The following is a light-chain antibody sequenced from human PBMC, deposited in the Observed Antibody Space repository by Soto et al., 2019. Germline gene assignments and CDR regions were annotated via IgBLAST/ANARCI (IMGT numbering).Light chain of an antibody. CDR3: QQYNSDPPWT. CDR1: QSIRNL. V-gene: IGKV1-5*01. Sequence: DIQMTQSPSTLSASVGDRVTITCRASQSIRNLLAWYQQKPGQAPKLLIYDASNLEGGVPSRFSGSGSGTEFTLTTSSLQPDDSATYYCQQYNSDPPWTFGQGTKVEIK. CDR2: DAS. J-gene: IGKJ1*01.